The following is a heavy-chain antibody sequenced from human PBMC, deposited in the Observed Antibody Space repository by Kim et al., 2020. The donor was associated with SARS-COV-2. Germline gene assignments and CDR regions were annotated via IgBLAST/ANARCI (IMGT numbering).Heavy chain of an antibody. CDR2: ISANGSDK. V-gene: IGHV3-30*03. CDR3: ADFDS. J-gene: IGHJ4*02. Sequence: ISANGSDKYYSDSVKGLFTISRDNSKSTLHLEMNSLRPEDTAIYYCADFDSWGQGTLVRVSS.